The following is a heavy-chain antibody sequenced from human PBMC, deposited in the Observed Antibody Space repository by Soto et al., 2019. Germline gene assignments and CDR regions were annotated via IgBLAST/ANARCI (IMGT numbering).Heavy chain of an antibody. CDR1: GLTLGKAG. CDR3: TTDAVEMTTIDY. D-gene: IGHD4-4*01. V-gene: IGHV3-15*01. CDR2: IKSKTDGGTR. Sequence: GGSLRLSCAASGLTLGKAGMSWVGKAQGKGLEWVGRIKSKTDGGTRDYAAPVKGRFTISRDDSKNTLYLQMNSLKTEDTAVYYCTTDAVEMTTIDYWGQGTLVTVSS. J-gene: IGHJ4*02.